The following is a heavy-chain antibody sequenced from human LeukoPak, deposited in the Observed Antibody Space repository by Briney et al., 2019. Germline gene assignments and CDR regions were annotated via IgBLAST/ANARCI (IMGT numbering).Heavy chain of an antibody. Sequence: SETLSLTCTVSGGSISSGDYYWSWIRQPPGKGLEWIGYIYYSGITYYNPSLKSRVTISVDTSKNQFSLKLSSVTAADTAVYYCARGGYDFGVDYWGQGTLVTVSS. D-gene: IGHD5-12*01. CDR3: ARGGYDFGVDY. CDR2: IYYSGIT. CDR1: GGSISSGDYY. J-gene: IGHJ4*02. V-gene: IGHV4-30-4*08.